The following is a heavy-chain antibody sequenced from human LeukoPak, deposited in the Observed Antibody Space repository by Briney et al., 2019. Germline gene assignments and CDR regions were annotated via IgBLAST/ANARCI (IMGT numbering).Heavy chain of an antibody. D-gene: IGHD5-12*01. J-gene: IGHJ4*02. Sequence: SETLSLTCTVSGGSISSSSYYWGWIRQPPGKGLEWIGSIYYSGSTYYNPSLKSRVTISVDTSKNQFSLKLSSVTAADTAVYYCARNEGYSGYDYVGYWGQGTLVTVSP. V-gene: IGHV4-39*01. CDR3: ARNEGYSGYDYVGY. CDR2: IYYSGST. CDR1: GGSISSSSYY.